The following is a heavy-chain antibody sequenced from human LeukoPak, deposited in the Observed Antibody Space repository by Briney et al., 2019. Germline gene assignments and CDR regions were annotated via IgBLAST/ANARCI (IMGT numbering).Heavy chain of an antibody. Sequence: ASVKVSCKASGGTFSSYAISWVRQAPGQGLEWMGRIIPIFGTANYAQKFQGRVTITTDESTSTAYMELSSLRSEDTAVYYCARGQQLVDLGLDYYYMDVWGKGTTVTVSS. CDR2: IIPIFGTA. D-gene: IGHD6-13*01. J-gene: IGHJ6*03. CDR3: ARGQQLVDLGLDYYYMDV. CDR1: GGTFSSYA. V-gene: IGHV1-69*05.